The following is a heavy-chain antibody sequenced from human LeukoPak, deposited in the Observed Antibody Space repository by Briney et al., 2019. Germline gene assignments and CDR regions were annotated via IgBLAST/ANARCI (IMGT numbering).Heavy chain of an antibody. D-gene: IGHD2/OR15-2a*01. V-gene: IGHV4-59*08. Sequence: SETLSLTCTVSDGSISSYYWSWIRQPPGKGLEWIGYIYYSGSTNYNPSLKSRVTISVDTSKNQFSLKLSSVTAADTAVYYCARFSQYYDSPTHYLDYWGQGILVTVSS. J-gene: IGHJ4*02. CDR2: IYYSGST. CDR3: ARFSQYYDSPTHYLDY. CDR1: DGSISSYY.